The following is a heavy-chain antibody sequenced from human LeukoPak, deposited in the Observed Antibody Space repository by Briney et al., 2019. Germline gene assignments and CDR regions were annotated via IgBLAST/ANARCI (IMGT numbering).Heavy chain of an antibody. D-gene: IGHD3-22*01. V-gene: IGHV4-59*01. Sequence: SEALSLTCTVSGGSISTYYWSWIRQPPGKGLEWIGYIYYSGSTNYNPSLKSRVTISLDTSKNQFSLKLNSVTAADTAMYYCARSFSPNYYDLLDYWGQGTLVTVSS. CDR1: GGSISTYY. CDR3: ARSFSPNYYDLLDY. J-gene: IGHJ4*02. CDR2: IYYSGST.